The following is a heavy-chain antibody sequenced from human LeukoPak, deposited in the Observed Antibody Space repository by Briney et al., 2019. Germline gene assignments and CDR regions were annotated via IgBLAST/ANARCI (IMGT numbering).Heavy chain of an antibody. CDR1: GGSISSGSYY. D-gene: IGHD4-17*01. CDR3: ARDTVTRSFDY. V-gene: IGHV4-61*02. CDR2: IYTSGST. Sequence: PSETLSLTCTVSGGSISSGSYYWSWIRQPAGKGLEWIGRIYTSGSTNYNPSLKSRVTIPVDTSKNQFSLKLSSVTAADTAVYYCARDTVTRSFDYWGQGTLVTVSS. J-gene: IGHJ4*02.